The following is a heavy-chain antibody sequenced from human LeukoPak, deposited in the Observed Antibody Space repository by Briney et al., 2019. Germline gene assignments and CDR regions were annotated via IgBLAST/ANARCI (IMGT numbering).Heavy chain of an antibody. Sequence: GSLRLSCAASGFTFNTYWMSWVRQPPGKGLEWIGEINHSGSTNYNPSLKSRVTISVDTSKNQFSLKLSSVTAADTAVYYCARHSSFRGYFQHWGQGTLVTVSS. V-gene: IGHV4-34*01. CDR1: GFTFNTYW. D-gene: IGHD3-10*01. J-gene: IGHJ1*01. CDR2: INHSGST. CDR3: ARHSSFRGYFQH.